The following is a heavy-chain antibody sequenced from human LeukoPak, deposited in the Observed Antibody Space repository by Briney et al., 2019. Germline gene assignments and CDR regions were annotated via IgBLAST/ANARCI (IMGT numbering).Heavy chain of an antibody. V-gene: IGHV4-59*08. CDR2: IYYSGST. CDR3: ARSNYDMLTGYHYNWFDP. Sequence: PSETLSLTCTVSGGSISSYYWSWIRQPPGKGLEWIGYIYYSGSTNYNPSLKSRVTISVSPSNSQFFLKVSSVTAADTAVYYCARSNYDMLTGYHYNWFDPWGQGTLVTVSS. D-gene: IGHD3-9*01. J-gene: IGHJ5*02. CDR1: GGSISSYY.